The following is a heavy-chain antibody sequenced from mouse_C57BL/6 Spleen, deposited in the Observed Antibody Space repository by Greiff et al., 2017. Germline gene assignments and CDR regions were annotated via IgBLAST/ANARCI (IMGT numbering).Heavy chain of an antibody. CDR3: ARQGDGYYLYAMDY. J-gene: IGHJ4*01. Sequence: EVQLVESGGDLVKPGGSLKLSCAASGFTFSSYGMSWVRQTPDKRLEWVATISSGGSYTYYPDSVKGRFTISRDNAKNTLYLQMSSLKSEDTAMYYCARQGDGYYLYAMDYWGQGTSVTVSS. D-gene: IGHD2-3*01. CDR1: GFTFSSYG. V-gene: IGHV5-6*01. CDR2: ISSGGSYT.